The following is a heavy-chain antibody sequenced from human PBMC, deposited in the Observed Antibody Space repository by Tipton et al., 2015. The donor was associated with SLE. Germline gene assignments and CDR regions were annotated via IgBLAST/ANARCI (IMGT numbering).Heavy chain of an antibody. D-gene: IGHD5-18*01. CDR2: ISYDGSNK. J-gene: IGHJ2*01. CDR3: ASSYTAMVPGGGFDL. V-gene: IGHV3-30-3*01. CDR1: GFTFSSYA. Sequence: RSLRLSCAASGFTFSSYAMHWVRQAPGKGLEWVAVISYDGSNKYYADSVKGRFTISRDNSKNTLYLQMNSLRAEDTAVYYCASSYTAMVPGGGFDLWGRGTLVTVSS.